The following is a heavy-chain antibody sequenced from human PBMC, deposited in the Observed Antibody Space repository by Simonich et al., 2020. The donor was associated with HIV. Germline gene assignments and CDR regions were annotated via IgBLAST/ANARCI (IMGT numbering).Heavy chain of an antibody. D-gene: IGHD3-10*01. Sequence: QVQLVQSGSELKKPGASVKVSCKASGSSFNTNPMNWVRQAPGQGLEWMGWINTNTGNQTDAQGFTGRFVRSLDTTVSTAFLQINSLKAEDTAVYFCAREGGRGSITMVRPRAFDSWGQGTLVTVSS. CDR2: INTNTGNQ. V-gene: IGHV7-4-1*02. CDR3: AREGGRGSITMVRPRAFDS. J-gene: IGHJ4*02. CDR1: GSSFNTNP.